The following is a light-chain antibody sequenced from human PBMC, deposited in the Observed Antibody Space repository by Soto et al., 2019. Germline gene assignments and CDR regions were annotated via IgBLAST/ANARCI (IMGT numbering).Light chain of an antibody. V-gene: IGKV1-9*01. CDR1: QGIRSY. CDR2: DAS. CDR3: QQLYSFPPWT. J-gene: IGKJ1*01. Sequence: DTQLTQSPSFLSASVGDRVTITCRASQGIRSYLAWYQQKPGKAPKLLIYDASTLQTGVPSRFSGSGSGTEFTLTISSLQPEDFATYYCQQLYSFPPWTFGQGTKVDI.